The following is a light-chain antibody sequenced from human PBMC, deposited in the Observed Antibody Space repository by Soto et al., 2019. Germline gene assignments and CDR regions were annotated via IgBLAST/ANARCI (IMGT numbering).Light chain of an antibody. J-gene: IGLJ2*01. CDR2: DVK. CDR1: SSDVGAYDY. CDR3: SSYTSSSSVI. V-gene: IGLV2-14*01. Sequence: QSALTQPASVSGSPGQSIAISCTGTSSDVGAYDYVSWYQQHPGKAPKLMIYDVKYRPSGVSNRFSGSKSGNTASLTISGCQAEDESDYYCSSYTSSSSVIFGGGTKLTVL.